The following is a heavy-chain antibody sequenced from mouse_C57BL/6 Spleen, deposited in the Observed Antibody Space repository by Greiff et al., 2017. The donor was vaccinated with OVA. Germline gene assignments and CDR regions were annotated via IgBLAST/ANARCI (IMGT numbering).Heavy chain of an antibody. D-gene: IGHD4-1*01. J-gene: IGHJ2*01. CDR3: ARSNWGLDY. CDR2: IGPNSGGT. V-gene: IGHV1-72*01. CDR1: GYTFTSYW. Sequence: QVQLQQPGAGLVKPGASVKLSCTASGYTFTSYWMHWVQQRPGRGLEWIGRIGPNSGGTKSNETFTSKATLTVDKPSSMAYMQISSLTAEDSAVYYCARSNWGLDYWGQGTTLTVAS.